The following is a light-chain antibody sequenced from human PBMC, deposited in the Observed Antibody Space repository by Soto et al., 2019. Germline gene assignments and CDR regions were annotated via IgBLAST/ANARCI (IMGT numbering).Light chain of an antibody. J-gene: IGKJ4*01. Sequence: EIVLTQSPATLSLSPGERATLSCRASQSVSSYLAWYQQKPGQAPRLLIYDASNRATGIPARFSGRGSGTDFTLTISSLEPEDFAVYYCQQRSNWPTTFGGGTKVDIK. CDR3: QQRSNWPTT. CDR2: DAS. CDR1: QSVSSY. V-gene: IGKV3-11*01.